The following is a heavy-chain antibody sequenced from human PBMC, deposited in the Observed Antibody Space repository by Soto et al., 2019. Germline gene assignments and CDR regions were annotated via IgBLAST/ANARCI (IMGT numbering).Heavy chain of an antibody. J-gene: IGHJ6*02. D-gene: IGHD5-12*01. Sequence: QVQLVESGGGVVQPGRSLRLSCAASGFTFSSYGMHWVRQAPGKGLEWVAVIWYDGNNKYYADSVKGRFTISRDNSKNTLYLQINSLRAEDTAVYYCARALSGYVGGMDVWGQGTTVTVSS. V-gene: IGHV3-33*01. CDR1: GFTFSSYG. CDR3: ARALSGYVGGMDV. CDR2: IWYDGNNK.